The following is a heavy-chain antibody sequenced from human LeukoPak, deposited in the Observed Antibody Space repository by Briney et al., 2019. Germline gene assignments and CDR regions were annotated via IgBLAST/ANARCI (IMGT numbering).Heavy chain of an antibody. CDR3: ARGPRISIFGVVSQYYFDY. Sequence: SETLSLTCAVYGGSLSAYYWTWIRQPPGKGLEWIGEINHGGSTNYNPSLKSRVTISVDTSRNHSLKLSSVTAADTAAYYCARGPRISIFGVVSQYYFDYWGQGTLVTVSS. J-gene: IGHJ4*02. CDR2: INHGGST. D-gene: IGHD3-3*01. CDR1: GGSLSAYY. V-gene: IGHV4-34*01.